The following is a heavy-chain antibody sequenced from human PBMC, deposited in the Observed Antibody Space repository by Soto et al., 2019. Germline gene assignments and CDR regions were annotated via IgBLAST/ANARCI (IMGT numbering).Heavy chain of an antibody. CDR1: GVTFSGSA. Sequence: GGSLRLSCAASGVTFSGSAMHWVRQASGKGLEWVGRIRSKANSYATAYAASVKGRFTISRDDSKNTAYLQMNSLKTEDTAVYYCTRLIVGATDAFDIWGQGTMVTVSS. V-gene: IGHV3-73*01. D-gene: IGHD1-26*01. J-gene: IGHJ3*02. CDR2: IRSKANSYAT. CDR3: TRLIVGATDAFDI.